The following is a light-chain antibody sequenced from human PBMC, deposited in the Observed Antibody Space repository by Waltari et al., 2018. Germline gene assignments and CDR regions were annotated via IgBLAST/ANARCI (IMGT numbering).Light chain of an antibody. V-gene: IGLV2-23*02. Sequence: QSALTQPASVSGSPGPSITISCTGTSSDIGSPNIVSWYQQHPGKAPKLMIYEVSKRPSGVSNRFSGSKSGNRASLTISGLQAEDEADYYCCSYAGSSTLDVVFGGGTKLTVL. CDR2: EVS. CDR1: SSDIGSPNI. CDR3: CSYAGSSTLDVV. J-gene: IGLJ2*01.